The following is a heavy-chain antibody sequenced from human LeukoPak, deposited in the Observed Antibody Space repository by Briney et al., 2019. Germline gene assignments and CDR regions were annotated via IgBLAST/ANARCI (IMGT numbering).Heavy chain of an antibody. D-gene: IGHD7-27*01. CDR1: GYSISSGYY. CDR2: IYHSGST. J-gene: IGHJ4*02. CDR3: ARHAANWVYFDC. V-gene: IGHV4-38-2*01. Sequence: SETLSLTCAVSGYSISSGYYWGWIRQPPGKGLEWIGSIYHSGSTYYNPSLKSRVTISVDTSKNQFSLKLSSVTAADTAVYYCARHAANWVYFDCWGQGTLVTVSS.